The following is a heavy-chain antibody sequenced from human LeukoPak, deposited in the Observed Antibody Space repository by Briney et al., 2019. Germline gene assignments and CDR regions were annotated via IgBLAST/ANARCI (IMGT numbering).Heavy chain of an antibody. CDR1: GFTFSSYV. Sequence: GGSLRLSCAASGFTFSSYVMSWVRQAPGKGLEWVSAVRASGDNTYYADSVRGRFTIARDNSKDTVSLQMNSLRAEDTAAYYCASEGTGAWDYWGQGTLVTVSS. CDR2: VRASGDNT. V-gene: IGHV3-23*01. D-gene: IGHD3-10*01. CDR3: ASEGTGAWDY. J-gene: IGHJ4*02.